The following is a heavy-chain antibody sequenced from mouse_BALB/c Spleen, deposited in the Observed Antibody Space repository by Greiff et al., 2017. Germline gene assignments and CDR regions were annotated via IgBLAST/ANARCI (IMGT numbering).Heavy chain of an antibody. J-gene: IGHJ2*01. CDR3: ARPLYDYDPFDY. CDR2: IDPANGNT. V-gene: IGHV14-3*02. CDR1: GFNIKDTY. Sequence: VQLQHSGAELVKPGASVKLSCTASGFNIKDTYMHWVKQRPEQGLEWIGRIDPANGNTKYDPKFQGKATITADTSSNTAYLQLSSLTSEDTAVYYCARPLYDYDPFDYWGQGTTLTVSS. D-gene: IGHD2-4*01.